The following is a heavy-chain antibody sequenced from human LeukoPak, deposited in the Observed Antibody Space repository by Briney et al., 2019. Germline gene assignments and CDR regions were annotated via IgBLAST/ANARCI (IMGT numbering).Heavy chain of an antibody. Sequence: PSETLSLTCAVSGGSISSANYYWGWIRQPPGKGLEWLGNIYYTGSTYYNPSLKSRVTISVDTSKNQFSLRLSSVTAADTAVYYCASRIAVSKFDYWGQGTLVTVSS. D-gene: IGHD6-19*01. J-gene: IGHJ4*02. CDR2: IYYTGST. V-gene: IGHV4-39*07. CDR3: ASRIAVSKFDY. CDR1: GGSISSANYY.